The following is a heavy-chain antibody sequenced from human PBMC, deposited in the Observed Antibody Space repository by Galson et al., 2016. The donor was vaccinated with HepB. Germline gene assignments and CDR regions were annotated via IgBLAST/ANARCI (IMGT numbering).Heavy chain of an antibody. J-gene: IGHJ3*02. V-gene: IGHV4-34*01. CDR2: IDHRGTT. CDR1: GGSFSGYY. CDR3: ASPYGDYDDDAFDI. D-gene: IGHD4-17*01. Sequence: ETLSLTCAVYGGSFSGYYWIWIRQPPGKGLEWVGEIDHRGTTNYNPSLKSRVTISVDTSKNQFSLKLTSVTAADTAVYYCASPYGDYDDDAFDIWGQGTMVTVSS.